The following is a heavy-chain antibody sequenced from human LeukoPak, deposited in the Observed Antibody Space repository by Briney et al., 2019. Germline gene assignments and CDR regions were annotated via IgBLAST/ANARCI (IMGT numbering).Heavy chain of an antibody. CDR1: GGSFSGYY. V-gene: IGHV4-59*10. CDR3: ARGFRGVIVNDAFDI. J-gene: IGHJ3*02. Sequence: PSETLSLTCAVYGGSFSGYYWSWIRQPAGKGLEWIGRIYTSGSTNYNPSLKSRVTMSVDTSKNQFSLKLSSVTAADTAVYYCARGFRGVIVNDAFDIWGQGTMVTVSS. D-gene: IGHD3-16*02. CDR2: IYTSGST.